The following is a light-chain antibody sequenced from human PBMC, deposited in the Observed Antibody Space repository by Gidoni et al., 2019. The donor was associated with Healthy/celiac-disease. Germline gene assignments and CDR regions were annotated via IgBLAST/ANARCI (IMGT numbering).Light chain of an antibody. CDR1: QSVSSSY. Sequence: IVLPQSPGPLSLSPGERATLSCRASQSVSSSYLAWYQQKPGQAPRLLIYGASSRATGIPDRFSGSGSGTDFTLTISRLEPEDVAVYYCQQYGSSRTWTFGQGTKVEIK. J-gene: IGKJ1*01. CDR2: GAS. V-gene: IGKV3-20*01. CDR3: QQYGSSRTWT.